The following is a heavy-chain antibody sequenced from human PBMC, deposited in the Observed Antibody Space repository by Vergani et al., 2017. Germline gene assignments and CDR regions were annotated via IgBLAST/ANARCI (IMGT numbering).Heavy chain of an antibody. D-gene: IGHD3-10*01. CDR1: GGSISSGSYY. CDR3: AXGASYYYGSGNLDP. CDR2: IYTSGST. V-gene: IGHV4-61*02. Sequence: QVQLQESGPGLVKPSQTLSLTCTVSGGSISSGSYYWSWIRQPAGKGLEWIGRIYTSGSTNYNPSLKSRVTISVDTSKNQFSLKLSSVTAADTAVYYCAXGASYYYGSGNLDPWGQGTLVTVSS. J-gene: IGHJ5*02.